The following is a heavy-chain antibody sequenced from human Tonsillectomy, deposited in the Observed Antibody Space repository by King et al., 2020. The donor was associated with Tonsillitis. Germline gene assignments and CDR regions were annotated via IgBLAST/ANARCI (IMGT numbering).Heavy chain of an antibody. V-gene: IGHV1-2*02. Sequence: VQLVESGAEVKKPGASVKVSCKASGYTFTGYYIHWVRQAPGQGLEWMGWINPNSGGTNYAQKFQGRVTMTRDTSITTDYMELGRLRSDDTAVYYCARYEVRRGYSYPDSWFDPWGQGTLVTVSS. CDR2: INPNSGGT. CDR1: GYTFTGYY. J-gene: IGHJ5*02. CDR3: ARYEVRRGYSYPDSWFDP. D-gene: IGHD5-18*01.